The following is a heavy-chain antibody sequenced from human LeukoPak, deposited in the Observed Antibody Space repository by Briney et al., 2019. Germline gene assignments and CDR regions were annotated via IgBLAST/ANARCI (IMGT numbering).Heavy chain of an antibody. CDR3: AREDRGAVTGTGYFDY. J-gene: IGHJ4*02. Sequence: GRSLRLSCAASGFTFSSYTMHWVRQAPGKGLEWVAVISYDGSGKYYADSVKGRFTISRDNSKNTLYVQMNSLRAEDTAVYYCAREDRGAVTGTGYFDYWGQGTLVTVSS. CDR1: GFTFSSYT. V-gene: IGHV3-30-3*01. CDR2: ISYDGSGK. D-gene: IGHD6-19*01.